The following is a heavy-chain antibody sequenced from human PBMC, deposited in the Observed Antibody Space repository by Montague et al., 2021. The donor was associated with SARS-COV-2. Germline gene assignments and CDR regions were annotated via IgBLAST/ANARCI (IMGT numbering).Heavy chain of an antibody. Sequence: CAISGDSVAVDIPTCSWDRHTPAIDFRQLGVTYYRSKRYNDYAESVKSRITIDPDTSKHQFSLHLNSVTPEDTAAYYCARIPVGSKYYFDFWGQGTLVTVSS. CDR1: GDSVAVDIPT. V-gene: IGHV6-1*01. J-gene: IGHJ4*02. CDR3: ARIPVGSKYYFDF. D-gene: IGHD2-2*01. CDR2: TYYRSKRYN.